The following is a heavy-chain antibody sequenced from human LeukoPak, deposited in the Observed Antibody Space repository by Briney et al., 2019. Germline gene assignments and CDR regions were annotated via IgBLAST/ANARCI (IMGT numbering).Heavy chain of an antibody. J-gene: IGHJ4*02. CDR3: TARGVDYYGSGSYSDY. Sequence: PGESLKISCKGSGYSFTSYWIGWVRQMPGKGLEWMGIIYPGDSDTRYSPSFQGQVTISADKSISTAYLQWSSLEASDTAMYYCTARGVDYYGSGSYSDYWGQGTLVTVSS. D-gene: IGHD3-10*01. V-gene: IGHV5-51*01. CDR1: GYSFTSYW. CDR2: IYPGDSDT.